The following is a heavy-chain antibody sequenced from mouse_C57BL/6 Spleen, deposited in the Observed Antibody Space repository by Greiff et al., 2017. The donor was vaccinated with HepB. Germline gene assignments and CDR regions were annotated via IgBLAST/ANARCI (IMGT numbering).Heavy chain of an antibody. CDR1: GYTFTSYW. CDR2: IYPGSGST. J-gene: IGHJ2*01. Sequence: QVQLKQPGAELVKPGASVKMSCKASGYTFTSYWITWVKQRPGQGLEWIGDIYPGSGSTNYNEKFKSKATLTVDTSSSTAYMQLSSLTSEDSAVYYCAREDYGSSYGYWGQGTTLTVSS. V-gene: IGHV1-55*01. CDR3: AREDYGSSYGY. D-gene: IGHD1-1*01.